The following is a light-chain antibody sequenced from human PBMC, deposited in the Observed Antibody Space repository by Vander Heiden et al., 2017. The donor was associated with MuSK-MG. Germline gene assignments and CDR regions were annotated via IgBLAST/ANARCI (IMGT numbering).Light chain of an antibody. CDR1: QGISNY. V-gene: IGKV1-27*01. J-gene: IGKJ4*01. CDR2: SAS. CDR3: QKYDSAPLT. Sequence: DIPMTKSTSSLSASVGDRVTISCRASQGISNYLAWFQQKPGKVPKLLISSASTLRSGVPSRFSGSGSGTDFTLTISSLQPEDVATDYCQKYDSAPLTFCGGTKGEIK.